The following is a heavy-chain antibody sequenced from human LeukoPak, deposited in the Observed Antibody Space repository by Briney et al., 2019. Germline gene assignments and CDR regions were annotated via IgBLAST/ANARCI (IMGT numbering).Heavy chain of an antibody. D-gene: IGHD4-17*01. V-gene: IGHV4-39*01. CDR3: ARHSAYGDHGFDF. CDR1: GGPDYRSSFY. CDR2: IYYNGRT. J-gene: IGHJ4*02. Sequence: SETLSLTCTVSGGPDYRSSFYWDWVRQSPGQGLEWIATIYYNGRTFYNTSLKSRLTISVDTSMNEFYLMLRSVTAADTAVYYCARHSAYGDHGFDFWGQGILVAVSS.